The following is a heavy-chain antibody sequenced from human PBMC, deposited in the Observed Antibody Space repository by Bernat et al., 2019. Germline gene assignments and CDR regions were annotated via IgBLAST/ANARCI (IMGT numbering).Heavy chain of an antibody. J-gene: IGHJ4*02. CDR3: ARGGYGGSSFDY. CDR2: LKQDGTER. D-gene: IGHD3-16*01. V-gene: IGHV3-7*03. Sequence: EVQLVESGGGLVQPGGSLRLSCAASGFTFSNYWMSWVRQAPGQGLEWVANLKQDGTERYYVDSVRGRFTISRDNAKNSLHLQMNSLRAEDTAVYYCARGGYGGSSFDYWGQGTLVSVSS. CDR1: GFTFSNYW.